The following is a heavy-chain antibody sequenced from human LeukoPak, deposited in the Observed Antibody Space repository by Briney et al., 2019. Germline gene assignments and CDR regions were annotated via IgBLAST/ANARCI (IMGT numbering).Heavy chain of an antibody. J-gene: IGHJ6*03. D-gene: IGHD5-18*01. CDR1: GFTFSSYW. CDR2: INEDGSEK. V-gene: IGHV3-7*01. Sequence: GGSLRLSCAASGFTFSSYWMSWVRQAPGKGLEWVANINEDGSEKYYVDSVKGRLTISRDNAKNSLYLQMNNLRVEDTAMYYCARDVSPGDTYGTGDMDVWGKGTTVTVSS. CDR3: ARDVSPGDTYGTGDMDV.